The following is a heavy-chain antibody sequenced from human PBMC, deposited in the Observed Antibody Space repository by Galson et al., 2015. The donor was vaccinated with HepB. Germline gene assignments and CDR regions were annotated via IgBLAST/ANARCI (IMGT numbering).Heavy chain of an antibody. Sequence: SLRLSCAASGFTFSSYAMHWVRQAPGKGLEYVSAISSNGGSTYYADSVKGRFTISRDNSKNTLYLQMSSLRAEDTAVYYCVAIAVAVQDAFDIWGQGTMVTVSS. CDR1: GFTFSSYA. D-gene: IGHD6-19*01. CDR2: ISSNGGST. CDR3: VAIAVAVQDAFDI. V-gene: IGHV3-64D*06. J-gene: IGHJ3*02.